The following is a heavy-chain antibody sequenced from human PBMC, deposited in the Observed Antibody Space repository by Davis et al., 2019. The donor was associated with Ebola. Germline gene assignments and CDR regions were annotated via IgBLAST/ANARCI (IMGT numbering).Heavy chain of an antibody. CDR3: VRPAFGSHYFDY. Sequence: GESLKISCAASGFSFRTYDMHWVRQVTGKTLELFSAIGTAGDTYYPASVKGRFTISRENARNSLYLQMNSLRTEDTAVYYCVRPAFGSHYFDYWGQGILVTVSS. CDR2: IGTAGDT. D-gene: IGHD2-2*01. CDR1: GFSFRTYD. J-gene: IGHJ4*02. V-gene: IGHV3-13*01.